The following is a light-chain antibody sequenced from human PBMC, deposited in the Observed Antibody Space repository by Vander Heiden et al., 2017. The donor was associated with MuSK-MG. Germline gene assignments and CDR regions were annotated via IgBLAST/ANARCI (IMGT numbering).Light chain of an antibody. Sequence: DIQMTQSHSTWSASVGDRLPIPCLASQSVSSWLAWYQQKPGKSPNLLIYKASSLEIGVPSRFSGSGSGTEFTLTISSLQPDDFATYYCKQDNNYPITFGQGTRLEIK. CDR1: QSVSSW. J-gene: IGKJ5*01. V-gene: IGKV1-5*03. CDR2: KAS. CDR3: KQDNNYPIT.